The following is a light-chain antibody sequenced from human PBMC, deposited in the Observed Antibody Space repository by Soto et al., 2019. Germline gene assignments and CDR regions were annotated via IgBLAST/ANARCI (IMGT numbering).Light chain of an antibody. CDR3: MQALQSPVT. V-gene: IGKV2-28*01. CDR1: QSLLHSDGYNY. CDR2: LGS. J-gene: IGKJ1*01. Sequence: DVVLTQSPLSLPVTPGEPASISCRSSQSLLHSDGYNYLDWYLQKPGQSPQLLIYLGSNRASGVPDRFSGSGSGTDFTRRISRVEAEDVGVYYCMQALQSPVTFGQGSKVEIK.